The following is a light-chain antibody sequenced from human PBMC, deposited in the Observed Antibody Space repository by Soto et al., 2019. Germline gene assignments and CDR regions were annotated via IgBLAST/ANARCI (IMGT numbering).Light chain of an antibody. V-gene: IGKV3-20*01. CDR2: GAS. CDR3: QQYGSSSWT. CDR1: QSVSSSY. Sequence: EIVLTQSPGTLSLSPGERATLSCRASQSVSSSYLAWYQQKPGQAPRLLIYGASSRATGIPDRFSGSGSGTDFTLTISRLEPEDFGVYYWQQYGSSSWTFGQGTNVEIK. J-gene: IGKJ1*01.